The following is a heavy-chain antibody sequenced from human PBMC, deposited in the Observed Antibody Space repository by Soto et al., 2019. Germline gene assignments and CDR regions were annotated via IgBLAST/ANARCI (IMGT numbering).Heavy chain of an antibody. Sequence: QITLKESGPTLVKPTQTLTLTCTFSGFSLSTSGVGVGWIRQPPGKALEWLALIYWDDDKRYSPSLKSRLTITKDTSKSQVVFTMTNMDPVDTATYYCAHRLEWLRLFDYWGQGTLVTVSS. CDR1: GFSLSTSGVG. J-gene: IGHJ4*02. CDR2: IYWDDDK. V-gene: IGHV2-5*02. D-gene: IGHD5-12*01. CDR3: AHRLEWLRLFDY.